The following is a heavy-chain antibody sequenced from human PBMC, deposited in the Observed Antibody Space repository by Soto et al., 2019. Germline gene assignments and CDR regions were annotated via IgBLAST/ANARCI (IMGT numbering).Heavy chain of an antibody. D-gene: IGHD6-13*01. CDR1: GYTFTSYD. CDR3: ARGGSIEQQLASNWFDP. J-gene: IGHJ5*02. CDR2: MNPNSGNT. V-gene: IGHV1-8*01. Sequence: QVQLVQSGAEVKKPGASVKVSCKASGYTFTSYDIHWVRQATGQGLEWMGWMNPNSGNTGYAQKFQGRVTMTRNTSISTAYMELSSLRSEDTAVYYCARGGSIEQQLASNWFDPWGQGTLVTVSS.